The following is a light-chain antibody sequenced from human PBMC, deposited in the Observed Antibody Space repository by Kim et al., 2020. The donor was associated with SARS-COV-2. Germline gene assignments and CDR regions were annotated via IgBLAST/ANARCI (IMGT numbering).Light chain of an antibody. J-gene: IGKJ2*01. CDR2: GAS. CDR1: QGVSSSY. Sequence: PGERVTRSCRASQGVSSSYLTWYQQKPGQAPRLLIHGASTRATGIPARFSGSGSGTDFTLTISSLQPEDFAVYYCQQDYNLPYTFGQGTKLEI. CDR3: QQDYNLPYT. V-gene: IGKV3D-7*01.